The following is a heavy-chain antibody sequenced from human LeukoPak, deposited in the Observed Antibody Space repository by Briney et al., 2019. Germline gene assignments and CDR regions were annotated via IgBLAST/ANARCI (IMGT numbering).Heavy chain of an antibody. CDR3: ARDGDNWFDS. Sequence: SETLSLTCTVSGYSISSGYYWGWIRPAPGKGLEWIGSIYHSGSTYYNPSLKSRVTISVDTSKNQFSLKLNSVTAADTAVYYCARDGDNWFDSWGQGTLVTVSS. CDR2: IYHSGST. CDR1: GYSISSGYY. J-gene: IGHJ5*01. D-gene: IGHD7-27*01. V-gene: IGHV4-38-2*02.